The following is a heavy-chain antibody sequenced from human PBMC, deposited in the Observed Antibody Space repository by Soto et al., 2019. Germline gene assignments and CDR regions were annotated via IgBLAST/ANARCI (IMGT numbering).Heavy chain of an antibody. V-gene: IGHV3-23*01. Sequence: EVQLLESGGGLVQPGGSLRLSCAASGFTFSSYAMSWVRQTPGKGLEWVSGVLGGGGSTFYADSVKGRFTISRDNSKNTVYVKMNSLRAEDPAIYYCARKGPPRDAFDIWGQGTMVTVSS. J-gene: IGHJ3*02. CDR1: GFTFSSYA. CDR2: VLGGGGST. CDR3: ARKGPPRDAFDI.